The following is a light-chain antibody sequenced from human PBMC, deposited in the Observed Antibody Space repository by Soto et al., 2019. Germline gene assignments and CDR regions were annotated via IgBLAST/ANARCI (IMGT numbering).Light chain of an antibody. V-gene: IGKV3-11*01. CDR1: QSVSSY. J-gene: IGKJ5*01. Sequence: EIVLTHSPGTLSLSPWERATLSCRASQSVSSYLAWYQQKPGRAPRLLIYDASNRATGIPARFSGSGSGTDFTLTISSLEPEDFAVYYCQKRSNRPPVSTFGQGTRLEIK. CDR2: DAS. CDR3: QKRSNRPPVST.